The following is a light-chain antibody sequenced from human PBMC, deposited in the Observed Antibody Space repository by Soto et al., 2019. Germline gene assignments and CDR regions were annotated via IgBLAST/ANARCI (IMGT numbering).Light chain of an antibody. CDR2: DVS. Sequence: QSVLTQPASVSGSPGQSITISCTGTSSDVGGYNYVSWYQQHPGKAPKVMIYDVSHRPSGVSNRCSGSKSGNTASLTISGLQAEDEADYYCSSYTSSNTLVFGGGTKLTVL. CDR1: SSDVGGYNY. CDR3: SSYTSSNTLV. J-gene: IGLJ2*01. V-gene: IGLV2-14*01.